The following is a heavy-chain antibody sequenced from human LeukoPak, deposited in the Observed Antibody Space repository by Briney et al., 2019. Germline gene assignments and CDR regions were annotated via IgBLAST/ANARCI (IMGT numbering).Heavy chain of an antibody. D-gene: IGHD5-12*01. CDR3: ASSGMVATYLDY. CDR2: ISSSSSYI. CDR1: GFTFSSYA. Sequence: GGSLRLSCAVSGFTFSSYAMSWVRQAPGKGLEWVSSISSSSSYIYYADSVKGRFTISRDNAKNSLYLQMNSLRAEDTAVYYCASSGMVATYLDYWGQGTLVTVSS. J-gene: IGHJ4*02. V-gene: IGHV3-21*01.